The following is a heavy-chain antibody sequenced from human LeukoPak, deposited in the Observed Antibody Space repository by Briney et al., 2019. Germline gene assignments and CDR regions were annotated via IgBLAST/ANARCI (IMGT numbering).Heavy chain of an antibody. CDR1: GFTFSSYG. Sequence: PGRSLRLSCAASGFTFSSYGMHWVRQAPGKGLEWVAVISYDGTNKYYADSMKGRFTISRDNSKNTLYLEMNSLRGDDTAVYYCAKDRLLWYGEFDYWGQGTLVTVSS. CDR2: ISYDGTNK. CDR3: AKDRLLWYGEFDY. J-gene: IGHJ4*02. D-gene: IGHD3-10*01. V-gene: IGHV3-30*18.